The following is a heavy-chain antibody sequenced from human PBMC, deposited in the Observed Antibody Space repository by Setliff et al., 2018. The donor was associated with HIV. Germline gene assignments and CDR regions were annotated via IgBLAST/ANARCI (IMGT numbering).Heavy chain of an antibody. CDR2: INHSGTA. CDR1: GGSISSGSYY. Sequence: ASETLSLTCTVSGGSISSGSYYWTWIRQAPGKGLEWIGEINHSGTANYNPSLKSRVTMSLDRSKRQFSLKLTSLTAADTAVYYCAKRLTGPFDNWGQGTLGTVS. V-gene: IGHV4-39*07. J-gene: IGHJ4*02. CDR3: AKRLTGPFDN. D-gene: IGHD1-1*01.